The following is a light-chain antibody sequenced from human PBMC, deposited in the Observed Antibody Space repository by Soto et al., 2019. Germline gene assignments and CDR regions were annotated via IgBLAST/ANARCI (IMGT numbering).Light chain of an antibody. V-gene: IGKV3-20*01. J-gene: IGKJ5*01. CDR1: QIVGNTY. CDR2: STS. Sequence: ESVLTQSLRTLSLSPGERATLSCRASQIVGNTYLAWFQQRPGQAPRLLIYSTSSRATGIPDRFCGSGSGTDFTLTSSRPDPEDFAVYYFQHYGVSPITFGLGTRLEIK. CDR3: QHYGVSPIT.